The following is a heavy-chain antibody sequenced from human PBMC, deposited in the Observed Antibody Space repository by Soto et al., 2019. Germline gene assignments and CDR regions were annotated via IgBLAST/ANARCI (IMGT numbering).Heavy chain of an antibody. CDR1: GFTFSSCS. Sequence: EVQLVESGGGLVKPGESLRLSCAASGFTFSSCSMNWVRQAPGKGLEWVSSISDDSNYIYDADSVKGRFTISRDNDKNSLYVQSNGRRAEDTAVYYCARVPYGSGSAWYFDLWGRGTLGTVSS. V-gene: IGHV3-21*02. J-gene: IGHJ2*01. CDR3: ARVPYGSGSAWYFDL. D-gene: IGHD5-12*01. CDR2: ISDDSNYI.